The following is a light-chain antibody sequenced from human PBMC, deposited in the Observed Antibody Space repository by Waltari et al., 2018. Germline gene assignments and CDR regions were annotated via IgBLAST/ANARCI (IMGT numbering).Light chain of an antibody. J-gene: IGLJ3*02. CDR2: RNN. Sequence: QSVMTQPPSASATPGQRVIISRSGSSSNIGSNFVYWYQHLPGTAPKLLIYRNNQRPSGVPDRFSGSKSGTSASLAISGLRSEDEAGYYCAAWDDSLNGVVFGGGTKVTVL. CDR3: AAWDDSLNGVV. V-gene: IGLV1-47*01. CDR1: SSNIGSNF.